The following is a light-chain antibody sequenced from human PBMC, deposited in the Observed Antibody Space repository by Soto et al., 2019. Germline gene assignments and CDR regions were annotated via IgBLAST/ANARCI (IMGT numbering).Light chain of an antibody. CDR3: QQSYSTPIT. CDR1: QSIGNY. J-gene: IGKJ5*01. CDR2: GTS. Sequence: DLKMTQSPSSLPESVGARISITCWASQSIGNYLSWYQQKPGKAPKLLIYGTSNLQGGVPSRFSGSGSETGFTLTISCLQPEEFATYYCQQSYSTPITFGQGTRLEIK. V-gene: IGKV1-39*01.